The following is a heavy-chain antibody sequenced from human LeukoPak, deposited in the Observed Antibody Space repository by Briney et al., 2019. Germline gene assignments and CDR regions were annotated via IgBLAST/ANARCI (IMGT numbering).Heavy chain of an antibody. J-gene: IGHJ3*02. CDR1: GYSISSGYY. D-gene: IGHD3-10*01. CDR2: IYYSGNT. CDR3: ARDRGHGSNFLRRGFDI. Sequence: PSETLSLTCTVSGYSISSGYYWGWIRQPPGKGLEWIGSIYYSGNTYYNPSLKSRVTILIDTSENHLSLKIHSVTAADTAVYYCARDRGHGSNFLRRGFDIWGQGAMVTVSS. V-gene: IGHV4-38-2*02.